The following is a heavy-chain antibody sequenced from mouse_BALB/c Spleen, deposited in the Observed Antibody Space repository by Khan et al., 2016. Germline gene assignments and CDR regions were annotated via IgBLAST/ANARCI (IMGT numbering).Heavy chain of an antibody. J-gene: IGHJ2*01. CDR3: GRGDY. V-gene: IGHV5-17*02. CDR1: GFTFSSFG. CDR2: ISSGSSAI. Sequence: EVELVESGGGLVQPGGSRKLSCAASGFTFSSFGMHWVRQAPEQGLEWVTFISSGSSAIYYADKLKGRFTISRDNPKNTLFLQMTSLRSEDTAMYYCGRGDYWGQGTTLTVSS.